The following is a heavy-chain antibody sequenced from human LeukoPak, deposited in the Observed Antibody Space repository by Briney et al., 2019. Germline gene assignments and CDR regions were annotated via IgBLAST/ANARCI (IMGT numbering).Heavy chain of an antibody. J-gene: IGHJ4*02. V-gene: IGHV3-23*01. D-gene: IGHD5-12*01. Sequence: GGSLRLSCAASGFTFSGYAMSWVRQAPGKGLEWVSAISGSGGSTYYADSVKGRFTISRDNSKNTLYLQMNSLRAEDTAVYYCAKDPNSGYDWGQYYFDYWGQGTLVTVSS. CDR3: AKDPNSGYDWGQYYFDY. CDR2: ISGSGGST. CDR1: GFTFSGYA.